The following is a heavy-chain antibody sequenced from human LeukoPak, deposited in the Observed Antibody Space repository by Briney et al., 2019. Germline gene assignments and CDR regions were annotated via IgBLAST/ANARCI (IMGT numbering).Heavy chain of an antibody. Sequence: GGSLNLSCKCSGYSFTTYWIAWVRQLPAKGLEWMGISYPGDSDTRYSPSFQGQVTISADKSISTAFLQWSSLKASDTAMYYCARQQVAYYYYYGMDVWGKGATVTVSS. CDR3: ARQQVAYYYYYGMDV. J-gene: IGHJ6*04. CDR1: GYSFTTYW. D-gene: IGHD2-15*01. V-gene: IGHV5-51*01. CDR2: SYPGDSDT.